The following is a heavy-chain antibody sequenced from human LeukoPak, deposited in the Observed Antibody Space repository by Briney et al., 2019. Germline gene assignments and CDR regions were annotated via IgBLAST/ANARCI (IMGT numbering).Heavy chain of an antibody. D-gene: IGHD5-18*01. Sequence: GGSLRLSCAASGFTFSSYSMNWVRQAPGKGLEWVSYISSSSNTIYDADSVKGRFTISRDNAKNSLYPQMNSLRAEDTAVYYCARERGYSYGYSDYWGQGTLVTISS. CDR2: ISSSSNTI. CDR3: ARERGYSYGYSDY. J-gene: IGHJ4*02. V-gene: IGHV3-48*01. CDR1: GFTFSSYS.